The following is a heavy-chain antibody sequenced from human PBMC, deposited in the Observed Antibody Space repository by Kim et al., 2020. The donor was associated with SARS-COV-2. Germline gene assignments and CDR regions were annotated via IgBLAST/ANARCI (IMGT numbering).Heavy chain of an antibody. J-gene: IGHJ4*02. Sequence: TAYAAPGKGRFTISREDSKNTLYLQMNSLKTEDTAVYYCTTESYPGYFDYWGQGTLVTVSS. CDR2: T. CDR3: TTESYPGYFDY. D-gene: IGHD3-10*01. V-gene: IGHV3-15*01.